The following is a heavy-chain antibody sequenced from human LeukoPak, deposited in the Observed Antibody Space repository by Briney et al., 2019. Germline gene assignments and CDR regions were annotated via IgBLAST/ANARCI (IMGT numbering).Heavy chain of an antibody. CDR2: INHSGST. J-gene: IGHJ4*02. CDR1: GGSFSGYY. Sequence: PSETLSLTCAVYGGSFSGYYWSWIRQSPGKGLEWIGEINHSGSTNYNPSLKSRVTISVDTSKNQFSLKLSSVTAADTAVYYCARLADYGVLDYWGQGTLVTVSS. D-gene: IGHD4-17*01. V-gene: IGHV4-34*01. CDR3: ARLADYGVLDY.